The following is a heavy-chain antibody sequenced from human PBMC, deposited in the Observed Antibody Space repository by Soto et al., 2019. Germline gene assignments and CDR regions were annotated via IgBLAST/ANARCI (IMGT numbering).Heavy chain of an antibody. V-gene: IGHV3-21*01. CDR2: ISSSSSYI. Sequence: GGSLRLSCAASGFTFSSYSMNWVRQAPGKGLEWVSSISSSSSYIYYADSVKGRFTISRDNAKNSLYLQMNSLRAEDTAVYYCARDPNQLRYFDWSPDDYWGQGTLVTVSS. CDR3: ARDPNQLRYFDWSPDDY. J-gene: IGHJ4*02. D-gene: IGHD3-9*01. CDR1: GFTFSSYS.